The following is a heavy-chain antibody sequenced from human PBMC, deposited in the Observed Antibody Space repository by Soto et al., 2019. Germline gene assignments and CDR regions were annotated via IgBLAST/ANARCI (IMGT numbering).Heavy chain of an antibody. CDR2: ISWNSGSI. Sequence: GGSLRLCCAASGFTFDDYAMHWVRQAPGKGLEWVSGISWNSGSIGYADSVKGRFTISRDNAKNSLYLQMNSLRAEDTALYYCAKDISGIAAAGNDYWGQGTLVTVSS. J-gene: IGHJ4*02. V-gene: IGHV3-9*01. CDR3: AKDISGIAAAGNDY. D-gene: IGHD6-13*01. CDR1: GFTFDDYA.